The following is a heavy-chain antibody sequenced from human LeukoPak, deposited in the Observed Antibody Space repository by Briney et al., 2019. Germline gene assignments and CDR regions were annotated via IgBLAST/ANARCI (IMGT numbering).Heavy chain of an antibody. CDR1: GGSISSSDSY. D-gene: IGHD6-13*01. V-gene: IGHV4-39*01. J-gene: IGHJ3*02. CDR2: IYYSGST. Sequence: PSETLSLTCSVSGGSISSSDSYWGWIRQPPGKGLEWIGSIYYSGSTYYNPSLKSRATISVDTSKNQFSLKLSSVTIADTTVYYCARPIAGASHGAFDIWGRGTMVSVSS. CDR3: ARPIAGASHGAFDI.